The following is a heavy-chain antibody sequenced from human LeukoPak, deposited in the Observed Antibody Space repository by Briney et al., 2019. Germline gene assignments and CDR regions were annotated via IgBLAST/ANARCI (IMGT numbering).Heavy chain of an antibody. D-gene: IGHD3-22*01. Sequence: ASVKVSCKASGGTFSSYAISWVRQAPGQGLEWMGWINPNSGGTNYAQKFQGRVTMTWDTSISTAYMELGSLRSDDTAVHYCTSDTYYYDSTGLGHWFDPWGQGTLVTVSS. CDR1: GGTFSSYA. V-gene: IGHV1-2*02. J-gene: IGHJ5*02. CDR3: TSDTYYYDSTGLGHWFDP. CDR2: INPNSGGT.